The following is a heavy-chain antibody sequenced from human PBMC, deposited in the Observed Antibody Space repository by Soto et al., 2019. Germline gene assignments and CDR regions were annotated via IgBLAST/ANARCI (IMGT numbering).Heavy chain of an antibody. D-gene: IGHD1-1*01. J-gene: IGHJ4*02. CDR3: ARRQYTDY. Sequence: EVQLLESGGGLVQPGRSLRLSCTGSGLTFGDYAMSWFRQAPGKGLEWLGFIRSKPYGGGTEYAASVKGRFTISRADSKSISYLQMNSLTHEKPAVYYGARRQYTDYGGQGTLVTVSS. CDR1: GLTFGDYA. V-gene: IGHV3-49*03. CDR2: IRSKPYGGGT.